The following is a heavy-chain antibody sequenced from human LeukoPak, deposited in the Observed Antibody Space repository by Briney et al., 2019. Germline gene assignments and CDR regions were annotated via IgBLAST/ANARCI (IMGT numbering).Heavy chain of an antibody. CDR2: INPNSGGT. Sequence: GASVKVSCKASGYTFTGYYMHWVRQAPGQGLEWMGWINPNSGGTNYAQKFQGRVTMTRDTSISTAYMELSRLRSDDTAVYYCARDFSPTSTIFGVVIIARPPGFDYWGQGTLVTVSS. V-gene: IGHV1-2*02. CDR3: ARDFSPTSTIFGVVIIARPPGFDY. D-gene: IGHD3-3*01. CDR1: GYTFTGYY. J-gene: IGHJ4*02.